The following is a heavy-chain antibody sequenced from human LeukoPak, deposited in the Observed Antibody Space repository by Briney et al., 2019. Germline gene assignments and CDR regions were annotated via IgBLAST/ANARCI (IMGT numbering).Heavy chain of an antibody. CDR1: GFTFSSYN. CDR2: ISSSSSTI. J-gene: IGHJ4*02. Sequence: PGGSVRLSCAASGFTFSSYNMNWVRQAPGKGREGVSYISSSSSTIYYADSVKGRFTISRDNAKNSLFLQMNSLRVEDTAVYYCARDPEPPTWYDFWSGYYVRDYWGQGTLVTVSS. V-gene: IGHV3-48*01. CDR3: ARDPEPPTWYDFWSGYYVRDY. D-gene: IGHD3-3*01.